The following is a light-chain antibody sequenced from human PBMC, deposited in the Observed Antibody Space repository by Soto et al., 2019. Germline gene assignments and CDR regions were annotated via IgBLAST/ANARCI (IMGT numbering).Light chain of an antibody. CDR1: QSVSSSY. CDR2: GAS. V-gene: IGKV3-20*01. Sequence: EIVLTQSPGTLSLSPGARATLSCRASQSVSSSYLAWYQQKAGHRPSLLIYGASIRATGIPDRFNGSGSGTEFTLTISRLEPEDFAVDDCQQYASSRTFGQGTKVDIK. J-gene: IGKJ1*01. CDR3: QQYASSRT.